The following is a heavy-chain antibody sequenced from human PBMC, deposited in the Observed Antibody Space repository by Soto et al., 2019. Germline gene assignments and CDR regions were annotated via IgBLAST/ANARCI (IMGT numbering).Heavy chain of an antibody. J-gene: IGHJ5*02. V-gene: IGHV1-2*02. D-gene: IGHD5-12*01. Sequence: QVQVVQSGAEVKKPGASVRVSCETSGYTFSLYYIHWVRQAPGHGLEWLGWINPSSGATNYAQKFQGRVTWTSDTSLSAAYMELSSLTSDDTAVYFCVKDDIVATSCGLLETWGQGTLVTVSS. CDR2: INPSSGAT. CDR3: VKDDIVATSCGLLET. CDR1: GYTFSLYY.